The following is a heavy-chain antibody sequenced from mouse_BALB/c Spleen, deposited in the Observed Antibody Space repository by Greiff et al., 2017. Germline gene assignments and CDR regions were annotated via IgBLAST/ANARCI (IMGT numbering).Heavy chain of an antibody. J-gene: IGHJ2*01. V-gene: IGHV1-7*01. CDR3: ARGSYYGSRGLYYFDY. Sequence: LQESGAELAKPGASVKMSCKASGYTFTSYWMHWVKQRPGQGLEWIGYINPSTGYTEYNQKFKDKATLTADKSSSTAYMQLSSLTSEDSAVYYCARGSYYGSRGLYYFDYWGQGTTLTVSS. CDR1: GYTFTSYW. D-gene: IGHD1-1*01. CDR2: INPSTGYT.